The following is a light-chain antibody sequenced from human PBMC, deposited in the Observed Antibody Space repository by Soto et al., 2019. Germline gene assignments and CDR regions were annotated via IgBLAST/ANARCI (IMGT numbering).Light chain of an antibody. V-gene: IGKV3-20*01. J-gene: IGKJ1*01. CDR3: QQYGSSPST. CDR1: QSVSSY. CDR2: GAS. Sequence: EIVMTQSPATLSLSPGERATLSCRASQSVSSYLAWYQQKPGQAPRRLIFGASSRATGIPDRFSGSGSGTDFTLTSSRLEPEDFAVYYCQQYGSSPSTFGQGTKVDIK.